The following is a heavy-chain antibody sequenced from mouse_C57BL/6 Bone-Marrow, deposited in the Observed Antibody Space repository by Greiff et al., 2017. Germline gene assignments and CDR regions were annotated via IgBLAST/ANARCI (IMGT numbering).Heavy chain of an antibody. CDR1: GFNIKNTY. J-gene: IGHJ4*01. V-gene: IGHV14-3*01. CDR3: AITTVVARYAIDY. CDR2: IDPANGNT. D-gene: IGHD1-1*01. Sequence: VHLKQSVAELVRPGASVKLSCTASGFNIKNTYMHWVKQRPEQGLEWIGRIDPANGNTKYAPKFKGKATITADTSSNTAYLQLSSLTSEDTAIYCCAITTVVARYAIDYWGQGTSVTVSS.